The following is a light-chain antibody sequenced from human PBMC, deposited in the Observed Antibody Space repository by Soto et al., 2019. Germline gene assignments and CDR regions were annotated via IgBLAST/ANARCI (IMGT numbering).Light chain of an antibody. V-gene: IGKV3-20*01. J-gene: IGKJ3*01. Sequence: EIVLTQSPGTLSLSPGERATLSCRASQSVSSSYLAWYQQQPGQAPRLLIYGASSRATGIPDRFSGSGSGTDFTLTISRLEPEDFAVYYCQQYGSSPPGVTFGPGTKVDIK. CDR3: QQYGSSPPGVT. CDR1: QSVSSSY. CDR2: GAS.